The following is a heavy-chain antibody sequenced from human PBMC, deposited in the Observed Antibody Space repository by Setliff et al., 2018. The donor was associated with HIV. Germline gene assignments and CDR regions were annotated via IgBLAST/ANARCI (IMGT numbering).Heavy chain of an antibody. CDR1: GYFFSEFY. D-gene: IGHD3-16*01. CDR2: VNPEDGET. CDR3: ARSGGGWYNWFEP. J-gene: IGHJ5*02. V-gene: IGHV1-69-2*01. Sequence: ASVKVSCKTSGYFFSEFYTHWVQQAPGKGLEWMGRVNPEDGETIYAEKFQGRVTITTDTSTDTAYMELSSLRFDDTAVYYCARSGGGWYNWFEPWGPGTPVTVSS.